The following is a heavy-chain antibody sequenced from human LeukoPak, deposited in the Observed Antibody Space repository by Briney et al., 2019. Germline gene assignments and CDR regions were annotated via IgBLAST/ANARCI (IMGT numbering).Heavy chain of an antibody. CDR3: AHRKNYYDSSVFDN. Sequence: SGPTLVNPTQTLTLTCTFSGFSLNTRGVGVGWIRQPPGRALEWLALISWDDDRRYSPSLKSRLTITKDTSKNQVVLTMTNMDPVDTATYFCAHRKNYYDSSVFDNWGQGTLVTVSS. CDR2: ISWDDDR. D-gene: IGHD3-22*01. V-gene: IGHV2-5*02. J-gene: IGHJ4*02. CDR1: GFSLNTRGVG.